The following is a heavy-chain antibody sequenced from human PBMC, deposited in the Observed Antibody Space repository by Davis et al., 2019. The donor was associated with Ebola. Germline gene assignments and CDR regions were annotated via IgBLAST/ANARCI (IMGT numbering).Heavy chain of an antibody. CDR3: ARQIKDYYYYGMDV. CDR1: GYTFTSYD. J-gene: IGHJ6*02. V-gene: IGHV1-8*01. CDR2: MNPNSGNT. Sequence: ASVKVSCKASGYTFTSYDINWVRQATGQGLEWMGWMNPNSGNTGYAQKFQGRVTMTRNTSISTAYMELSSLRSEDTAVYYCARQIKDYYYYGMDVWGQGTTVTVSS.